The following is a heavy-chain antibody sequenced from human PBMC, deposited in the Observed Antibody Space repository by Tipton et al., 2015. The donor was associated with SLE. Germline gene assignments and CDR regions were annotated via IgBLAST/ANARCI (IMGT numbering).Heavy chain of an antibody. CDR2: ISWNSGSI. D-gene: IGHD2-2*03. CDR3: ASGYCSSTSCPG. V-gene: IGHV3-9*01. Sequence: SLRLSCAASGFTFDDYAMHWVRQAPGKGLEWVSGISWNSGSIGYADSVKGRFTISRDNAKNSLYLQMNSLRAEDTAVYYCASGYCSSTSCPGWGQGTLVTVSS. CDR1: GFTFDDYA. J-gene: IGHJ4*02.